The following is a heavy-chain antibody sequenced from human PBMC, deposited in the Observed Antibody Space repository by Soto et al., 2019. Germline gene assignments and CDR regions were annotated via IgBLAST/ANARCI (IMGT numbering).Heavy chain of an antibody. V-gene: IGHV3-7*01. CDR3: VRDVAFDYVN. D-gene: IGHD3-16*01. CDR2: IKQDESEK. Sequence: EVQLVESGGGLVQPGGSLRISCTVSEFSFSSYWMSWVRQAPGKGLEWVASIKQDESEKYYVDSVKGRFTISRDNVDDSLFLQMNSLSADDTAVYFCVRDVAFDYVNWGQGTLVTVSS. CDR1: EFSFSSYW. J-gene: IGHJ4*02.